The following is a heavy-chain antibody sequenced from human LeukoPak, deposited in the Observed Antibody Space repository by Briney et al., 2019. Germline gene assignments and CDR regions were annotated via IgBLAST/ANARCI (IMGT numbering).Heavy chain of an antibody. Sequence: PSETLSLTCTVSGGSISSSSYYWGWIRQPPGKGLEWIGGIYYSGTTYPNPSLKSRVTISVDTSKNQFSLKLSSVTAADTAVYYCARQPKSCAPGIFITGKACWFDTWGQGTLVTVSP. CDR2: IYYSGTT. V-gene: IGHV4-39*01. D-gene: IGHD3-10*01. CDR1: GGSISSSSYY. CDR3: ARQPKSCAPGIFITGKACWFDT. J-gene: IGHJ5*02.